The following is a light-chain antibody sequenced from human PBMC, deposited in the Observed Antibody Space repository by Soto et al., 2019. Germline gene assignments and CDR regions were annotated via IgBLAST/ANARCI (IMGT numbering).Light chain of an antibody. CDR1: QSISSY. Sequence: DIQMTQSPSSLSASVGDRVTITCRASQSISSYLNWYQQKPGKAPKLLSYAASSLQSGVPSRFSGSGAGTDFTLTISSLKPEDFATYYCQQSYSTPRTFGQGTKVEIK. J-gene: IGKJ1*01. CDR2: AAS. V-gene: IGKV1-39*01. CDR3: QQSYSTPRT.